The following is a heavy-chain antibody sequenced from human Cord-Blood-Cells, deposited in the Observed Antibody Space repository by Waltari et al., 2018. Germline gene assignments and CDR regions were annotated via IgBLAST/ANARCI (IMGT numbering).Heavy chain of an antibody. J-gene: IGHJ3*02. V-gene: IGHV3-23*01. D-gene: IGHD3-22*01. CDR2: ISGSGGST. CDR1: GFTFSSYA. CDR3: AKEGGFGTMIVVANDAFDI. Sequence: EVQLLESGGGLVQPGGSLRLSCAASGFTFSSYAMSWVRQAPGKGLEWVSAISGSGGSTYYADSVKGRFTTSRENSKNTLYLQMNSLRAEDTAVYYCAKEGGFGTMIVVANDAFDIWGQGTMVTVSS.